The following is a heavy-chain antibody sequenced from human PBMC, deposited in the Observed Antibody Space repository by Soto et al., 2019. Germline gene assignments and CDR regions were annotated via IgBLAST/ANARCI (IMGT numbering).Heavy chain of an antibody. V-gene: IGHV3-48*01. Sequence: GGSLRLSCAASGFTFSSYSMNWVRQAPGKGLEWVSYISSSSSTIYYADSVKGRFTXSXXNXXXXXXXXXXXXXXEDXXXXXXXXXXXXXXXXYDSSGSPNETQFDYWGQGTLVTVSS. J-gene: IGHJ4*02. CDR1: GFTFSSYS. D-gene: IGHD3-22*01. CDR2: ISSSSSTI. CDR3: XXXXXXXXXXYDSSGSPNETQFDY.